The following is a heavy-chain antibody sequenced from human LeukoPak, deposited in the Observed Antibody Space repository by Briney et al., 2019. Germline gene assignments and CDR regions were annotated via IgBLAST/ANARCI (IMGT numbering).Heavy chain of an antibody. V-gene: IGHV3-23*01. CDR2: ISGSGGST. J-gene: IGHJ4*02. CDR3: AKVKSLSAGGKHTIFGAPEFDY. D-gene: IGHD3-3*01. Sequence: PGGSLRLSCAASGFTVSSNYMSWVRQAPGKGLEWVSAISGSGGSTYYADSVKGRFTISRDNSKNTLYLQMNSLRAEDTAVYYCAKVKSLSAGGKHTIFGAPEFDYWGQGTLVTVSS. CDR1: GFTVSSNY.